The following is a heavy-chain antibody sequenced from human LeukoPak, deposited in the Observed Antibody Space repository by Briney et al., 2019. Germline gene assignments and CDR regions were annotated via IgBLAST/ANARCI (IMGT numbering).Heavy chain of an antibody. J-gene: IGHJ4*02. D-gene: IGHD3-3*01. CDR1: GFTFSHYA. V-gene: IGHV3-23*01. CDR2: ISDSGGST. CDR3: ARDRAWNYFDY. Sequence: PGGSLRLSCAASGFTFSHYAMSWVRQAPGKGLEWVSSISDSGGSTFYADSVKGRFTISRDNSKNTLYLQMDSLRAEDTAVYYCARDRAWNYFDYWGQGTLVTVSS.